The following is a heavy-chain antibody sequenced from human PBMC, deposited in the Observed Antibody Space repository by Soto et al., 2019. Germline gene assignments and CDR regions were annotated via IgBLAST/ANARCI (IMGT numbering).Heavy chain of an antibody. V-gene: IGHV1-8*01. Sequence: QVQLVQSGAEVKKPGASVKVSCTFTSYDINWVRQATGQRLEWMGWMNPNSGNTRYAQKFQGRVTMTRNTSNFTAYMELSSLRSEDTAVYYCARGTGSSDWRFSYYYMDVWGQGTTVTVSS. CDR1: FTSYD. CDR2: MNPNSGNT. D-gene: IGHD6-19*01. J-gene: IGHJ6*02. CDR3: ARGTGSSDWRFSYYYMDV.